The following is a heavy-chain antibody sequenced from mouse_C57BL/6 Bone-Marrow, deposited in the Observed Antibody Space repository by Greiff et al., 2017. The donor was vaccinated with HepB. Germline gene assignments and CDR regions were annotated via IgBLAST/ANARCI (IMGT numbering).Heavy chain of an antibody. CDR1: GYTFTSYW. CDR3: ARLRGELRGDYAMDY. V-gene: IGHV1-64*01. J-gene: IGHJ4*01. Sequence: VQLQQPGAELVKPGASVKLSCKASGYTFTSYWMHWVKQRPGQGLEWIGMIHPKCGSTNYNEKFKSKATLTVDKSSSTAYMQLSSLTSEDSAVYYCARLRGELRGDYAMDYWGQGTSVTVSS. CDR2: IHPKCGST. D-gene: IGHD1-1*01.